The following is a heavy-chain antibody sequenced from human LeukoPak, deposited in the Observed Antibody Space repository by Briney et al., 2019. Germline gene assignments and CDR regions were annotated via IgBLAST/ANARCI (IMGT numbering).Heavy chain of an antibody. CDR3: AREEIVAAAHFYYYYYMDV. J-gene: IGHJ6*03. V-gene: IGHV1-46*01. CDR2: INPSGGST. CDR1: GYTFTSYY. D-gene: IGHD5-12*01. Sequence: ASVKVSCKASGYTFTSYYMHWVRQAPGQGLEWMGIINPSGGSTSYAQKFRGRVTMTRDTSTSTVYMELSSLRSEDTAVYYCAREEIVAAAHFYYYYYMDVWGKGTTVTVSS.